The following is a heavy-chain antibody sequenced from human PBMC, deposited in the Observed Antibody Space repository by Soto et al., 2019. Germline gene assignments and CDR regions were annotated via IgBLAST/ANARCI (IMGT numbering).Heavy chain of an antibody. V-gene: IGHV3-23*01. Sequence: EVQLLESGGGLVQPGGSLRLSCAASGFTFNNYAINWFRQAPGKGLEWVSGISSSGGSTFYADSVRGRFTISRDNSKNTLYLQMRSLRVEDTALYYCASGVMDFWGQGTLVTVSS. CDR2: ISSSGGST. J-gene: IGHJ4*02. CDR3: ASGVMDF. CDR1: GFTFNNYA. D-gene: IGHD3-16*01.